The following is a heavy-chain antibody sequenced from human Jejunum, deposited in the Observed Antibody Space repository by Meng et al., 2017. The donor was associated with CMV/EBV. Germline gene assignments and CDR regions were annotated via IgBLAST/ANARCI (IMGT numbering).Heavy chain of an antibody. Sequence: LSLSCAVYGVSFSGYQWNWMRQPPGKGLEWIGEINDFESTAYNPSLKSRVTISADKSRNQFSLKLSSVTAADTAVYFCARRPDGCDIWGQGTMVTVSS. V-gene: IGHV4-34*01. CDR2: INDFEST. CDR1: GVSFSGYQ. CDR3: ARRPDGCDI. J-gene: IGHJ3*02.